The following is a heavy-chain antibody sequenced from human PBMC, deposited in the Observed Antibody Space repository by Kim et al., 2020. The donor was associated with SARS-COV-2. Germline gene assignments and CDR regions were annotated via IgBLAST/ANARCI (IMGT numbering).Heavy chain of an antibody. D-gene: IGHD5-18*01. CDR3: ARLRYSYGYCYFDY. J-gene: IGHJ4*02. Sequence: SETLSLTCTVSGGSISSYYWSWIRQPPGKGLEWIGYIYYSGSTNYNPSLKSRVTISVDTSKNQFSLKLSSVTAADTAVYYCARLRYSYGYCYFDYWGQGT. CDR2: IYYSGST. V-gene: IGHV4-59*08. CDR1: GGSISSYY.